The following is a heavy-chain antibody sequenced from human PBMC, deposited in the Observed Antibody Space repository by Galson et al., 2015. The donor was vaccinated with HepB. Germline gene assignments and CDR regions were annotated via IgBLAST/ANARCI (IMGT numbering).Heavy chain of an antibody. V-gene: IGHV3-74*01. CDR1: GFTFSTYW. D-gene: IGHD4-17*01. Sequence: SLRLSCAASGFTFSTYWMHWVRQAPEKGLVWVSRINSDGSSTAYADSVKGRFTISRDNAKNTLYLQMNSLRAEDTAVYYCARDPRPYGDYVVPHYWGQGTLVTVSS. CDR2: INSDGSST. CDR3: ARDPRPYGDYVVPHY. J-gene: IGHJ4*02.